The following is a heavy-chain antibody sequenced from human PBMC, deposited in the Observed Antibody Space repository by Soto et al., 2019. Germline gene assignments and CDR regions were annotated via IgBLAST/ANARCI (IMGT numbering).Heavy chain of an antibody. CDR1: GITFSSSA. V-gene: IGHV1-58*01. J-gene: IGHJ3*02. D-gene: IGHD1-1*01. Sequence: GASVKVSCKASGITFSSSAVQGVRQGRGQRPEWIGWIVVGSGNTKYAQKFLERVTMTRDTSISTAYMEMSRLRSDDTAVYYCVTTTGTPDAFDIWGQGTMVTVSS. CDR3: VTTTGTPDAFDI. CDR2: IVVGSGNT.